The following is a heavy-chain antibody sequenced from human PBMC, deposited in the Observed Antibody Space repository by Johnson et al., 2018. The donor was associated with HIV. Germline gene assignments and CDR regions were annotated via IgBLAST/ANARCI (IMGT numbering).Heavy chain of an antibody. Sequence: QVQLVESGGGLIQPGGSLRLSCAASGFTFSSYAMHWVRQAPGKGLEWVAVVSYDGTNKYYADSVRGRFAISRDNVKNSLHLQMNSLRAEDTAVYYCAREAGDSFVGFDAFDIWGQGTMVTVSS. CDR1: GFTFSSYA. D-gene: IGHD7-27*01. CDR2: VSYDGTNK. J-gene: IGHJ3*02. CDR3: AREAGDSFVGFDAFDI. V-gene: IGHV3-30*09.